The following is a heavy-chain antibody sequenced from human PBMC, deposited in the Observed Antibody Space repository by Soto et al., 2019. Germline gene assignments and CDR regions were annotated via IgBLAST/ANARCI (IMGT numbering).Heavy chain of an antibody. D-gene: IGHD3-9*01. J-gene: IGHJ5*02. CDR3: ARDPQTYYDILTGYYSLWFDP. V-gene: IGHV3-33*01. CDR2: IWYDGSNK. CDR1: GFTFSSYG. Sequence: GGSLRLSCAASGFTFSSYGMHWVRQAPGKGLEWVAVIWYDGSNKYYADSVKGRFTISRDNSKNTLYLQMNSLRAEDTAVYYCARDPQTYYDILTGYYSLWFDPWGQGTLVTVSS.